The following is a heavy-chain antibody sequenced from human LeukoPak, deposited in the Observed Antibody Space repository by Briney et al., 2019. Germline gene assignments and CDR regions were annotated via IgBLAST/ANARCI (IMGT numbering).Heavy chain of an antibody. CDR1: GGSFSGYY. Sequence: TSETLSLTCAVYGGSFSGYYWSWIRQPPGKGLEWIGESNHSRSTNYNPSLKSRVTISVDTSKNQFTLKLGSVTAADTAVYYCARGLVVDAFDIWGEGTMVTVSS. CDR2: SNHSRST. J-gene: IGHJ3*02. CDR3: ARGLVVDAFDI. D-gene: IGHD2-15*01. V-gene: IGHV4-34*01.